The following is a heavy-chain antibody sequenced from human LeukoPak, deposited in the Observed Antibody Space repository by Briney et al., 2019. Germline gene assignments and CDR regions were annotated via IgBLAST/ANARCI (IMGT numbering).Heavy chain of an antibody. CDR1: GESFSGYY. J-gene: IGHJ4*02. CDR3: AILYGDYEYYFDY. Sequence: SETLSLTCAVYGESFSGYYWSWIRQPPGKGLEWIGEINHSRSTNYNPSLKSRVPISVDTSKNQFSLKLSSVTAADTAVYYCAILYGDYEYYFDYWGQGTLVTVSS. CDR2: INHSRST. D-gene: IGHD4-17*01. V-gene: IGHV4-34*01.